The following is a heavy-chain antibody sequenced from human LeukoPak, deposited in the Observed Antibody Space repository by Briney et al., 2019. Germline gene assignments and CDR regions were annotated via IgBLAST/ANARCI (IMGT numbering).Heavy chain of an antibody. CDR1: GGSISSYY. CDR2: IYYSGST. Sequence: SETPSLTCTVSGGSISSYYWSWIRQPPGKGLEWIGYIYYSGSTNYNPSLKSRVTISVDASKNQFSLKLSSVTAADTAVYYCARGGANFDYWGQGTLVTVSS. CDR3: ARGGANFDY. V-gene: IGHV4-59*01. J-gene: IGHJ4*02.